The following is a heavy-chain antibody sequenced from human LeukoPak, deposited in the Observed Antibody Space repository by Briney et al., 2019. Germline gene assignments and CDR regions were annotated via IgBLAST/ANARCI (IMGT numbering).Heavy chain of an antibody. CDR2: IIPIFGTA. Sequence: GASVKVSCKASGGTCSSYAISWVRQAPGQGLEWMGGIIPIFGTANYAQKFQGRVTITADESTSTAYMELSSLRSEDTAVYYCARVPRPAYSGSYGFDPWGQGTLVTVSS. CDR3: ARVPRPAYSGSYGFDP. CDR1: GGTCSSYA. D-gene: IGHD1-26*01. J-gene: IGHJ5*02. V-gene: IGHV1-69*13.